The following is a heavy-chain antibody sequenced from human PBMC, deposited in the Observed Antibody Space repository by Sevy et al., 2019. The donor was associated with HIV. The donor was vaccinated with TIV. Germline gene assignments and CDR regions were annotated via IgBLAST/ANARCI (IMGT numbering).Heavy chain of an antibody. D-gene: IGHD2-21*01. Sequence: GGSLRLSCATSGFTFTTYNINWVRQAPGKGLEWVSSISSTTSFIYYADSVKGRFTLSRDTATKSLYLQMDSLRAEDTAVYHCARDRRGTLTDRRGDYGMDVWGQGTLVTVSS. CDR1: GFTFTTYN. J-gene: IGHJ6*02. CDR2: ISSTTSFI. CDR3: ARDRRGTLTDRRGDYGMDV. V-gene: IGHV3-21*01.